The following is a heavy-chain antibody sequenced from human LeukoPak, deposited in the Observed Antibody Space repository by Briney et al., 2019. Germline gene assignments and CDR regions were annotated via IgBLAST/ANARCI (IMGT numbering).Heavy chain of an antibody. CDR1: GFMFQDYG. CDR3: ARDVGNRAPPEGGEYYFDH. D-gene: IGHD3-10*01. V-gene: IGHV3-43*01. J-gene: IGHJ4*02. Sequence: QPGGSLRLSCEGSGFMFQDYGIHWVRQAPGKGLEWVALVSWDIISTYYGDSVKDRFTISRDNDKNSVYLEMNSLRNEDSGLYYCARDVGNRAPPEGGEYYFDHWGQGTLVTVSS. CDR2: VSWDIIST.